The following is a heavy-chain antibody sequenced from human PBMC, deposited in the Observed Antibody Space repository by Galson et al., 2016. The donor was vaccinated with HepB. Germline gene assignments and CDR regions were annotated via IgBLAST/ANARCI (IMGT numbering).Heavy chain of an antibody. J-gene: IGHJ6*02. D-gene: IGHD1-1*01. V-gene: IGHV3-23*01. CDR2: MSGNGGTT. CDR1: GFTFSSYA. CDR3: AKQSPGRTGVPPYYYYYYGIDV. Sequence: SLRLSCAASGFTFSSYAMSWVRQAPGKGLEWVSAMSGNGGTTYYADSVKGRFTLLRDNSKNTVYLQVNSLRAEDTAVYFCAKQSPGRTGVPPYYYYYYGIDVWGPGTTVTVSS.